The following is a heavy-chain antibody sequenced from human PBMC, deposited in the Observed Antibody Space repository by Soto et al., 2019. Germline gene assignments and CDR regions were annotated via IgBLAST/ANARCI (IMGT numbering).Heavy chain of an antibody. V-gene: IGHV4-34*01. D-gene: IGHD3-10*01. J-gene: IGHJ3*02. CDR2: INHSGST. CDR1: GGSFSGYY. CDR3: ARGLGEENAFDI. Sequence: QVQLQQWGAGLLKPSETLSLTCAVYGGSFSGYYWSWIRQPPGKGLEWIGEINHSGSTNYNPSLKSRVTISVDTSKNQFSLTLSSVTAADTAVYYCARGLGEENAFDIWGQGTMVTVSS.